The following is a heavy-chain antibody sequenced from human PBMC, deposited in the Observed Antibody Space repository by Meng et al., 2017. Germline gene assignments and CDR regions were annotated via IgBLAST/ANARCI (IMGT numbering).Heavy chain of an antibody. J-gene: IGHJ5*02. CDR1: GFSLSPSGVG. CDR3: AHRRGDSREGWFDP. V-gene: IGHV2-5*02. Sequence: HIHLNAPCPTPSNPHQTLPLTCTFPGFSLSPSGVGGGLIRQPPGKALEWLALIYWDDDKRYSPSLKSRLTITKDTSKNQVVLTMTNMDPVDTATYYCAHRRGDSREGWFDPWGQGTLVTVSS. D-gene: IGHD2-21*02. CDR2: IYWDDDK.